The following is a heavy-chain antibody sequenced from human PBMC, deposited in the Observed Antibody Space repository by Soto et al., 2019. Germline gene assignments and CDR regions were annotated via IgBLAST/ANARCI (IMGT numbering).Heavy chain of an antibody. CDR1: GGSISSGGYY. J-gene: IGHJ4*02. D-gene: IGHD2-15*01. V-gene: IGHV4-31*03. Sequence: QVQLQESGPGLVKPSQTLSLTCTVSGGSISSGGYYWSWIRQHPGKGLEWIGYIYYSGSTYYNPSLKSRVTISVDTSKNQFSLKLSSVTAADTAVYYCARGSVVVAATRQYYFDYWGQGTLVTVSS. CDR2: IYYSGST. CDR3: ARGSVVVAATRQYYFDY.